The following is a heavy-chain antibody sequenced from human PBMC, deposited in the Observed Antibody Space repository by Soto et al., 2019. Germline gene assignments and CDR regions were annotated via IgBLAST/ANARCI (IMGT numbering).Heavy chain of an antibody. Sequence: SETLSLTCAVSGDSISSTFWWTWVRQPPGKGLEWIGEVYHSGSTRYNPSLKSRATISVDTSKNQFSLKLSSVTASDTAVYYCVRHAQWIIRAYWGQGSLVTVSS. CDR1: GDSISSTFW. V-gene: IGHV4-4*02. CDR2: VYHSGST. J-gene: IGHJ4*02. CDR3: VRHAQWIIRAY. D-gene: IGHD5-12*01.